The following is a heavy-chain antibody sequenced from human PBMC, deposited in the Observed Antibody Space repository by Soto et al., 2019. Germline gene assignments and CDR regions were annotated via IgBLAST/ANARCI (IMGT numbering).Heavy chain of an antibody. CDR1: GGSVSSGSYY. CDR3: ARDAVRYCSGGSCYSY. CDR2: IYYSGST. D-gene: IGHD2-15*01. J-gene: IGHJ4*02. Sequence: SETLSLTCTVSGGSVSSGSYYWSWIRQPPGKGLEWIGYIYYSGSTNYNPSLKSRVTISVDTSKNQFSLKLSSVTAADTAVYYCARDAVRYCSGGSCYSYWGQGTLVTVSS. V-gene: IGHV4-61*01.